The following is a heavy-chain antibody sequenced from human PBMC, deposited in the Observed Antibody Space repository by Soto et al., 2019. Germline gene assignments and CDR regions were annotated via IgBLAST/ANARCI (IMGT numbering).Heavy chain of an antibody. Sequence: EVQLVESGGGLVQPGGSLRLSCTTTGFTFSNSGMNWVRQAPGKGLEWISYIRNSGDTIYYADSVRGRFTISRDNAKNSLYLQMNSLREEDTAVYFCARGEWGGDYLGQGTLVTVSS. J-gene: IGHJ4*02. CDR2: IRNSGDTI. V-gene: IGHV3-48*02. CDR1: GFTFSNSG. D-gene: IGHD3-16*01. CDR3: ARGEWGGDY.